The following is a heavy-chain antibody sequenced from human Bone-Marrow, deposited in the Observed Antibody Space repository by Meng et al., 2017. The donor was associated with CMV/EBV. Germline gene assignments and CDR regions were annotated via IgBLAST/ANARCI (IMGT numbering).Heavy chain of an antibody. CDR2: IYYSGST. Sequence: TGSGGSSSSSNYYWGWIRQPPGKGLEWIGSIYYSGSTYYNPSLKSRVTISVDTSKNQFSLKLSSVTAADTAVYYCARHSSSWWRVDPWGQGTLVTVSS. CDR3: ARHSSSWWRVDP. CDR1: GGSSSSSNYY. J-gene: IGHJ5*02. D-gene: IGHD6-13*01. V-gene: IGHV4-39*01.